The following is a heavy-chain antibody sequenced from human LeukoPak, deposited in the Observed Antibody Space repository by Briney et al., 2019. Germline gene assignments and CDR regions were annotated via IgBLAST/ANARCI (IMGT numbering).Heavy chain of an antibody. Sequence: GGSLRLSCAASGFTFSSYAMSWVRQAPGKGLEWVSAISGSGGSTYYADSVKGRFTISRDNSKNTLYLQMNSLRAEDTAVYYCARDARATGTTYSYSGMDVWGQGTTVTVSS. D-gene: IGHD4-17*01. V-gene: IGHV3-23*01. CDR1: GFTFSSYA. CDR2: ISGSGGST. J-gene: IGHJ6*02. CDR3: ARDARATGTTYSYSGMDV.